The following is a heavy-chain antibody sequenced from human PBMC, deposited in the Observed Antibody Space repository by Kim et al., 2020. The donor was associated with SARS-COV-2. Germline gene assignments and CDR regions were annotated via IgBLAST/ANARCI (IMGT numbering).Heavy chain of an antibody. J-gene: IGHJ4*02. V-gene: IGHV3-48*03. D-gene: IGHD7-27*01. CDR3: ASGTNWGDDY. CDR2: TI. Sequence: TIYYADSVKGRFTISRDNAKNSLYLQMNSLRAEDTAVYYCASGTNWGDDYWGQGTLVTVSS.